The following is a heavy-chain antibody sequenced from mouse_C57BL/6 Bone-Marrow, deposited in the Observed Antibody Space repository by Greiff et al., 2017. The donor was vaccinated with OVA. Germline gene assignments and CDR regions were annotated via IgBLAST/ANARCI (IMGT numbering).Heavy chain of an antibody. Sequence: EVQGVESGGGLVQSGRSLRLSCATSGFTFSDFYMEWVRQAPGKGLEWIAASRNKANDYTTEYSASVKGRFIVSRDTSQSILYLQMNALRAEDTAIYYCARDARPLYYGSSYGYFDVWGTGTTVTVSS. CDR3: ARDARPLYYGSSYGYFDV. D-gene: IGHD1-1*01. CDR1: GFTFSDFY. CDR2: SRNKANDYTT. V-gene: IGHV7-1*01. J-gene: IGHJ1*03.